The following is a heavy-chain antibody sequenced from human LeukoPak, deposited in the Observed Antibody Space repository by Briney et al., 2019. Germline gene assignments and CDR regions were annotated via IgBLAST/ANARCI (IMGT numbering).Heavy chain of an antibody. J-gene: IGHJ3*02. CDR2: INPNSGGT. V-gene: IGHV1-2*02. CDR3: ARDSVGYCSSTSCYYDAFDI. Sequence: ASVKVSCKASGYTFTGYYMHWVRQAPGQGLEWMGWINPNSGGTNYAQKFQGRVTMTRDTSISTAYMELGRLRSDDTAVYYCARDSVGYCSSTSCYYDAFDIWGQGTMVTVSS. D-gene: IGHD2-2*03. CDR1: GYTFTGYY.